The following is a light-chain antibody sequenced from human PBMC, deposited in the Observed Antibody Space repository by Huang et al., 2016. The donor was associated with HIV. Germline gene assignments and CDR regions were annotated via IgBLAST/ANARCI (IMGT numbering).Light chain of an antibody. CDR3: QQYSTYSWT. CDR1: QSISSL. V-gene: IGKV1-5*03. Sequence: DIQMTQSPSTLSASVGDRVTITCRASQSISSLLAWYQQKPGKAPNLLSYKSSNLKTGAPSRFSGRGSVTEFTLTINSLQPDDFATYFCQQYSTYSWTFGQGTKVEL. J-gene: IGKJ1*01. CDR2: KSS.